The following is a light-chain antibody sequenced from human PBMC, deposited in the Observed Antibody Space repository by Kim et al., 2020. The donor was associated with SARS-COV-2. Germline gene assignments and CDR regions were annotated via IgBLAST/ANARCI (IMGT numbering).Light chain of an antibody. V-gene: IGKV3-20*01. CDR3: QQYVSSPVT. CDR2: DAS. CDR1: HSLRSDY. J-gene: IGKJ4*01. Sequence: EIVLTQSPGTLSLSPGERATLSCRASHSLRSDYLTWHQQKPGQAPRLLIFDASTRAPGIPDRFSGSGSGAGFTLTIDRLEPEDFAVYYCQQYVSSPVTFGGGTKVDIK.